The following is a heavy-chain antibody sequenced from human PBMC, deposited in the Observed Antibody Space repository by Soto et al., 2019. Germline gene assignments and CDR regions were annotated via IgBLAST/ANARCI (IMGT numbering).Heavy chain of an antibody. Sequence: SETLSLTCTASGGSITSSSHFWGWVRQPPGKGLEWIGTIYFTGNTYYTPSLKSRLTMSIDTSKNEFSLRLNSVTAADTAVYYCAGQTFTIAAASYGRSNWFDPWGPGTLVTVPS. CDR1: GGSITSSSHF. CDR2: IYFTGNT. V-gene: IGHV4-39*01. CDR3: AGQTFTIAAASYGRSNWFDP. J-gene: IGHJ5*02. D-gene: IGHD6-25*01.